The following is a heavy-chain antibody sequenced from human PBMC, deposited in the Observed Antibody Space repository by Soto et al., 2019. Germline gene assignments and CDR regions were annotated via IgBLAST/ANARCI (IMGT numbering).Heavy chain of an antibody. CDR1: GFSLTTGVG. Sequence: ITLEESGPTLVNPPETLTLTCTFSGFSLTTGVGVGWVRQPPGKALEWLALVYWDDDKHYTPSLMSRLTITKDISKGQVVLTMTNMDPVDTATYYCATLTADFWGPGTLVTVSS. CDR2: VYWDDDK. CDR3: ATLTADF. V-gene: IGHV2-5*02. J-gene: IGHJ4*02.